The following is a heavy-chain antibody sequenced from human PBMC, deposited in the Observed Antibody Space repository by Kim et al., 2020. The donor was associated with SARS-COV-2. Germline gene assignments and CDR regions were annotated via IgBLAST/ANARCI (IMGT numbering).Heavy chain of an antibody. J-gene: IGHJ3*02. CDR1: GFTFSSYA. V-gene: IGHV3-30*04. CDR2: ISYDGSNK. CDR3: ARDPPYYYDSSGSHAFDI. Sequence: GGSLRLSCAASGFTFSSYAMHWVRQAPGKGLEWVAVISYDGSNKYYADSVKGRFTISRDNSKNTLYLQMNSLRAEDTAVYYCARDPPYYYDSSGSHAFDIWGQGTMVTVSS. D-gene: IGHD3-22*01.